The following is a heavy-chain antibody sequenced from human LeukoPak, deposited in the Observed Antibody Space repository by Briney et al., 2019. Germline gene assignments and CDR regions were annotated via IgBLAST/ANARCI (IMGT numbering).Heavy chain of an antibody. CDR3: ARGHYHDSSGYGS. CDR2: IYYSGST. CDR1: VGSISSGGDY. Sequence: SQTPSLTSTVSVGSISSGGDYWSWIRQHPGKGLEWIGYIYYSGSTYYNPSLKSRVTISVDTSKNQFSLKLSSVTAADTAVYYCARGHYHDSSGYGSWGQGTLVTV. D-gene: IGHD3-22*01. V-gene: IGHV4-31*03. J-gene: IGHJ4*02.